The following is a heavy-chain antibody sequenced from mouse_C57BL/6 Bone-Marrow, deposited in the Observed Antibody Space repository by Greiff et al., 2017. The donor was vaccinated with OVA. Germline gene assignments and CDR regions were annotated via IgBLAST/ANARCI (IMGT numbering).Heavy chain of an antibody. CDR1: GYTFTGYW. CDR3: ARDLYYDYDVFAY. CDR2: ILPGSGST. V-gene: IGHV1-9*01. D-gene: IGHD2-4*01. Sequence: QVQLQQSGAELMKPGASVKLSCKATGYTFTGYWIEWVKQRPGHGLEWIGEILPGSGSTNYNEKFKGKATFTADTSSNTAYMQLSSLTTEDSATYYCARDLYYDYDVFAYWGQGTLVTVSA. J-gene: IGHJ3*01.